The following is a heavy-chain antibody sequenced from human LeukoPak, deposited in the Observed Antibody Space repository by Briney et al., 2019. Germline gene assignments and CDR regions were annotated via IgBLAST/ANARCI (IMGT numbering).Heavy chain of an antibody. Sequence: GGSLRLSCAASGFTFSSYAMNWVRQAPGKGLEWVSGISWNSGSIGYADSVKGRFTISRDNAKNSLYLQMNSLRAEDTALYYCAKVGLEAVYWGQGTLVTVSS. V-gene: IGHV3-9*01. CDR3: AKVGLEAVY. CDR1: GFTFSSYA. J-gene: IGHJ4*02. CDR2: ISWNSGSI. D-gene: IGHD3-22*01.